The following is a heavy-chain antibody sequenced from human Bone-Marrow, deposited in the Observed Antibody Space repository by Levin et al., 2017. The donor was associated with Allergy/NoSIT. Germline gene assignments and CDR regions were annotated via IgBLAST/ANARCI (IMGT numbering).Heavy chain of an antibody. CDR3: ARDPTFLTGNYFDQPIDY. J-gene: IGHJ4*02. D-gene: IGHD7-27*01. V-gene: IGHV3-30*04. CDR1: GFSFSTYS. Sequence: GGSLRLSCEASGFSFSTYSMHWVRQAPGKGLEWLAVISYDGSNKYFADSVKGRFTISRDNSKKTLYLRMNSLRTEDTAVYYCARDPTFLTGNYFDQPIDYWGQGTLLTVSS. CDR2: ISYDGSNK.